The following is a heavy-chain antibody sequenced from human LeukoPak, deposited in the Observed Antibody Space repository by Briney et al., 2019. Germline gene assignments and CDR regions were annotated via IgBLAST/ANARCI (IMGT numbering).Heavy chain of an antibody. D-gene: IGHD1-14*01. CDR2: IYSGPTT. J-gene: IGHJ4*02. Sequence: GGSLRLSCAASGFTVRSNYMSWVRQAPGKGLEWVSVIYSGPTTYYADSVKGRFTISRDNSRNTLYLQMNSLRAEDTAVYYCARDGNQRSLAYWGQGTLVTVSS. CDR1: GFTVRSNY. CDR3: ARDGNQRSLAY. V-gene: IGHV3-66*01.